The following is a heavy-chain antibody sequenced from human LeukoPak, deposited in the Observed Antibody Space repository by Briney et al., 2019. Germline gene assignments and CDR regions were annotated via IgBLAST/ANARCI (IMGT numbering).Heavy chain of an antibody. CDR2: ISSSSSTI. D-gene: IGHD1-26*01. CDR1: GFTFSSYN. CDR3: ALYSKSDKSFDY. Sequence: GGSLRLSCAASGFTFSSYNMNWVRQAPGKGLEWVSFISSSSSTIYYADSVKGRFTISRDNAKNSVYLQMNSLRAEDTAVYYCALYSKSDKSFDYWGQGTLVTVSS. V-gene: IGHV3-48*01. J-gene: IGHJ4*02.